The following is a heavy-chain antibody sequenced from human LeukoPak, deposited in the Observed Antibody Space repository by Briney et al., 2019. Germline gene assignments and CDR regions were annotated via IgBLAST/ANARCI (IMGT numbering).Heavy chain of an antibody. D-gene: IGHD5-12*01. CDR1: GFTFSSYS. J-gene: IGHJ5*02. CDR3: ARLGPTKRDFDP. V-gene: IGHV3-23*01. CDR2: ISSSGHST. Sequence: GGFLRLSCAASGFTFSSYSMSWVRQAPGKGLEWVSVISSSGHSTHFADSVKGRFTISRDNSKNTVYLQMNSLRAEDTAVYYCARLGPTKRDFDPWGQGTLVTVSS.